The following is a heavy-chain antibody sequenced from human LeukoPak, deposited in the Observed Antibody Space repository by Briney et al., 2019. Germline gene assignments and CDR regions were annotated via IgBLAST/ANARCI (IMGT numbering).Heavy chain of an antibody. CDR3: AREIVVVAATNENYNYYGMDV. J-gene: IGHJ6*02. Sequence: VASVKVSCKASGGTFSSYAISWVRQAPGQGLEWMGRIIPILGIANYAQKFQGRVTITADKSTSTAYMELSSLRSEDTAVYYCAREIVVVAATNENYNYYGMDVWGQGTTVTVS. CDR1: GGTFSSYA. V-gene: IGHV1-69*04. CDR2: IIPILGIA. D-gene: IGHD2-15*01.